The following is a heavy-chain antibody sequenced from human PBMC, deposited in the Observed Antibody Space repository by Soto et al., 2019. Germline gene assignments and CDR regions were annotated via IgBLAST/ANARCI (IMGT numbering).Heavy chain of an antibody. V-gene: IGHV1-69*13. J-gene: IGHJ6*02. Sequence: GASVKVSCKASRVAFSKFIVTWVRQAPGLGLEWVGGIIPIFGTANYAQKFQGRVTITADESTSTSYMEVNSLRSEDTAVYYCAKVRYSSPMGYYYGMDVWGRGTLVTVSS. CDR1: RVAFSKFI. D-gene: IGHD6-19*01. CDR3: AKVRYSSPMGYYYGMDV. CDR2: IIPIFGTA.